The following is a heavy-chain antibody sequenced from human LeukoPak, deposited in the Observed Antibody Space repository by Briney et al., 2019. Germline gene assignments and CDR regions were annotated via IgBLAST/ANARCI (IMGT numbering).Heavy chain of an antibody. Sequence: SETLSLTCTVSGGSISNYDWSWIRQPPGKGLEYIGYFYYSGSTNYNPSLKSRVTISIDTSKNQLSLKPTSVTAADTAVYYCARDRAEGGGYWFDPWGQGTLVTVSS. CDR3: ARDRAEGGGYWFDP. V-gene: IGHV4-59*01. J-gene: IGHJ5*02. D-gene: IGHD5-12*01. CDR1: GGSISNYD. CDR2: FYYSGST.